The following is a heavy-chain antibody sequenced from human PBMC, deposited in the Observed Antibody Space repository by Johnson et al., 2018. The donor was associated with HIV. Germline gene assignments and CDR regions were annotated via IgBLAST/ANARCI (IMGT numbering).Heavy chain of an antibody. CDR2: ISGSGDST. Sequence: VQLVESGGGLVQPGGSLRLSCAASGFTFSSYAMSWVRQAPGKGLAWVSVISGSGDSTYYADSVKGRFTISRDNSKNTLYLQMNSLRAEDTAVYDCAKALGFGIVDNFDAFDIWGQGTMVTVSS. D-gene: IGHD1-26*01. CDR3: AKALGFGIVDNFDAFDI. CDR1: GFTFSSYA. V-gene: IGHV3-23*04. J-gene: IGHJ3*02.